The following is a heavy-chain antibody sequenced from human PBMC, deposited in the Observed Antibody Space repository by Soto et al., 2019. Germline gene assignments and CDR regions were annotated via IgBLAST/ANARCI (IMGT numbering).Heavy chain of an antibody. Sequence: SETLSLTCTVSGGSISSYYWSWIRQPPGKGLEWIGYIYYSGSTNYNPSLKSRVTISVDTSKNQFSLKLSSVTAADTAVYYCARVKTVGFGELLKGYFDYWGQGTLVTAPQ. J-gene: IGHJ4*02. V-gene: IGHV4-59*01. CDR2: IYYSGST. CDR1: GGSISSYY. D-gene: IGHD3-10*01. CDR3: ARVKTVGFGELLKGYFDY.